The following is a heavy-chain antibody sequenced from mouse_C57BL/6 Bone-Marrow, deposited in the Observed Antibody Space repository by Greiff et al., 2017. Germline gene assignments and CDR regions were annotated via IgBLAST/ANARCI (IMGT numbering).Heavy chain of an antibody. D-gene: IGHD1-1*01. J-gene: IGHJ2*01. CDR2: INPYNGGT. V-gene: IGHV1-19*01. CDR3: ARGGGTTPHFDY. CDR1: GYTFTDYY. Sequence: EVQLVESGPVLVKPGASVKMSCKASGYTFTDYYMNWVKQSHGKSLEWIGVINPYNGGTSYNQKFKGKATLTVDKSSSTAYMELNSLTSEDSAVYYCARGGGTTPHFDYWGQGTTLTVSS.